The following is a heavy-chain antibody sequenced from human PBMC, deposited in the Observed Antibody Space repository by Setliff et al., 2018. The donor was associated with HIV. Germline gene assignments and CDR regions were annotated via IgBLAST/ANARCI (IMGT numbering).Heavy chain of an antibody. CDR2: IKRDGSEK. CDR1: GFTFINAR. J-gene: IGHJ4*02. CDR3: ARDRWADSNYYFDS. Sequence: PGGSLRLSCAASGFTFINARMTWVRQAPGKGLEWVANIKRDGSEKFYVDSVEGRFTVSRDNAKNLLYLQMDSLKGEDTALYYCARDRWADSNYYFDSWGQGTLVTVSS. V-gene: IGHV3-7*01. D-gene: IGHD4-4*01.